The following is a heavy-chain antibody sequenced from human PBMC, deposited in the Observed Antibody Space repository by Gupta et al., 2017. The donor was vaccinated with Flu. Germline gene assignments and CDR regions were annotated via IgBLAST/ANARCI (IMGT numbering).Heavy chain of an antibody. CDR1: GYAFTNYD. V-gene: IGHV1-8*01. J-gene: IGHJ6*03. CDR3: RVWYGDQSANMDV. CDR2: KNTHSGNT. D-gene: IGHD3-10*01. Sequence: QVQLVQSGAEVKKPGASVKVSCKASGYAFTNYDINWVRQATGQGLEWMGWKNTHSGNTGYAQKFQGRVTMSRNTSITKASMELTSLRSDDTAVYYCRVWYGDQSANMDVWGKGTTVTVSS.